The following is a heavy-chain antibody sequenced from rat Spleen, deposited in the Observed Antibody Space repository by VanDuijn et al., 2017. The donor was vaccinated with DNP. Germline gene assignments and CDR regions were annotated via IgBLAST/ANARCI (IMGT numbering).Heavy chain of an antibody. Sequence: EVQLVESGGGLVQPGRSLKLSCAASGFTFSSFGMAWVRQAPTKGLEWVASISYEGSGTYYGDSVKGRFTISRDNAKSTLYLQMNSLRSEDTATYYCTRLLPPFAYWGQGTLVTVSS. D-gene: IGHD1-4*01. J-gene: IGHJ3*01. CDR1: GFTFSSFG. CDR3: TRLLPPFAY. V-gene: IGHV5-22*01. CDR2: ISYEGSGT.